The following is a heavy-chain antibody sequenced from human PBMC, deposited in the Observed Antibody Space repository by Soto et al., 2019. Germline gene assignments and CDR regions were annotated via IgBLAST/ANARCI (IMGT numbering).Heavy chain of an antibody. CDR2: TYYRSKWYN. CDR1: GDSVSRNSSA. D-gene: IGHD6-13*01. CDR3: ARDLYSSSWQPGVWLDP. Sequence: PSQTLSLTCAISGDSVSRNSSAWNWISQSPSRGLEWLGRTYYRSKWYNDYAVSVKSRITINPDTSKNQFSLQLNSVTPEDTAVYYCARDLYSSSWQPGVWLDPWGQGTLVTVS. V-gene: IGHV6-1*01. J-gene: IGHJ5*02.